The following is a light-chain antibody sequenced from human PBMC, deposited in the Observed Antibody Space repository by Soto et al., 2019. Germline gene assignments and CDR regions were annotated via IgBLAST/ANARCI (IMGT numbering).Light chain of an antibody. J-gene: IGKJ4*01. Sequence: EIVMTQSPATLSVSPGERATLSCRASQSVSSNVAWYQQKPGQVPRLLIYGASTRATGIPARFSGSGSGTEFTLTISSLQSGDFAVYDCQQYNNWPLTFGGGTKVEIK. CDR3: QQYNNWPLT. CDR1: QSVSSN. V-gene: IGKV3-15*01. CDR2: GAS.